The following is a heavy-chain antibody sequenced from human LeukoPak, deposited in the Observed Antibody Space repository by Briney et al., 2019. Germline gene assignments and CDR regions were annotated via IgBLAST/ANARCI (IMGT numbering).Heavy chain of an antibody. CDR1: GYTFTGYY. Sequence: ASVKVSCKASGYTFTGYYMHWVRQAPGHGLEWMGWINPNSGGTNYAQKFQGRVTMTRDTSISTAYMELSRLRSDDTAVYYCARFPRLLWFGDSAFDIWGQGTMVTVSS. CDR2: INPNSGGT. CDR3: ARFPRLLWFGDSAFDI. J-gene: IGHJ3*02. V-gene: IGHV1-2*02. D-gene: IGHD3-10*01.